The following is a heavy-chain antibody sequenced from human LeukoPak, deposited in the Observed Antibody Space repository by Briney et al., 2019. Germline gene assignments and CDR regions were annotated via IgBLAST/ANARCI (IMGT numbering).Heavy chain of an antibody. V-gene: IGHV4-59*12. CDR3: ARARDGYNWGFDY. D-gene: IGHD5-24*01. CDR2: IYYSGNT. J-gene: IGHJ4*02. Sequence: SETLSLTCTVSGVSINSYYWSWIRQPPGKGLEWIGYIYYSGNTYFNPSLKSRVTISVDTSKNQFSLKLSSVTAADTAVYYCARARDGYNWGFDYWGQGTLVTVSS. CDR1: GVSINSYY.